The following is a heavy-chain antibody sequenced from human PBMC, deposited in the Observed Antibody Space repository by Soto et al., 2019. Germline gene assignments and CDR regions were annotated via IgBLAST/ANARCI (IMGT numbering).Heavy chain of an antibody. V-gene: IGHV4-39*02. D-gene: IGHD1-26*01. CDR1: GGSISSSSYY. J-gene: IGHJ3*02. CDR2: IYYSGST. Sequence: TSETLSLTCTVSGGSISSSSYYWAWIRQPPGKGLEWIGNIYYSGSTYYNPSLKSRVTISVDTSKNQFSLKLSSVTAADTAVFYCARDGSASYYGDAFDIWGQGTMVTVSS. CDR3: ARDGSASYYGDAFDI.